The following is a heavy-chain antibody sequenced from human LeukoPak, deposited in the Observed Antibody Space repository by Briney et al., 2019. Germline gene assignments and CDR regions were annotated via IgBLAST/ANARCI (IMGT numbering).Heavy chain of an antibody. D-gene: IGHD3-22*01. Sequence: GASVKVSCKASGGTFSSYAISWVRQAPGQGLEWMGGIIPIFGTANYAQKFQGRVTITADESTSTAYMELSSLRSEDTAVYYCAKSSYYDSSDYYREYYFDYWGQGTLVTVSS. J-gene: IGHJ4*02. V-gene: IGHV1-69*13. CDR3: AKSSYYDSSDYYREYYFDY. CDR1: GGTFSSYA. CDR2: IIPIFGTA.